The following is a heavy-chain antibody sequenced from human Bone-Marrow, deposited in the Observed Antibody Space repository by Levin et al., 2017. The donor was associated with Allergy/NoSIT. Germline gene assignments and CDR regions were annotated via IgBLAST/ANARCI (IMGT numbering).Heavy chain of an antibody. Sequence: VASVKVSCAASGFTFSSYAMSWVRQAPGKGLEWVSAISGSGGSTYYADSVKGRFTISRDNSKNTLYLQMNSLRAEDTAVYYCARGWIQLWLLMVYWGQGTLVTVSS. D-gene: IGHD5-18*01. J-gene: IGHJ4*02. CDR2: ISGSGGST. CDR3: ARGWIQLWLLMVY. CDR1: GFTFSSYA. V-gene: IGHV3-23*01.